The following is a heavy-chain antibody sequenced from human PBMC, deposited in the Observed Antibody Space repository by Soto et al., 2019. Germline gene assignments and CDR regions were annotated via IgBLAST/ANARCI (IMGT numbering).Heavy chain of an antibody. V-gene: IGHV1-18*01. D-gene: IGHD3-9*01. CDR1: GYTFTSYG. Sequence: ASVKVSCKASGYTFTSYGISWVRQAPGQGLEWMGWISAYNGNTNYAQKLQGRVTMTTDTSTSTAYMELRSLRSDDTAVYYCARDPVFYDILTGYPHYYYYYGMDAWGQGTTVTVSS. J-gene: IGHJ6*02. CDR3: ARDPVFYDILTGYPHYYYYYGMDA. CDR2: ISAYNGNT.